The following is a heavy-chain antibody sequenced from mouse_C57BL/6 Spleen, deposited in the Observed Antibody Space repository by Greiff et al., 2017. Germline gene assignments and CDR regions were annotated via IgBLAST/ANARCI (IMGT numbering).Heavy chain of an antibody. Sequence: DVMLVESGGGLVKPGGSLKLSCAASGFTFSSYAMSWVRQTPEKRLEWVATISDGGSYTYYPDNVKGRFTISRDNAKNNLYLQMSDLKSEDTAMYYCARDRYYAMDYWGQGTSVTVSS. CDR3: ARDRYYAMDY. V-gene: IGHV5-4*01. CDR1: GFTFSSYA. J-gene: IGHJ4*01. CDR2: ISDGGSYT.